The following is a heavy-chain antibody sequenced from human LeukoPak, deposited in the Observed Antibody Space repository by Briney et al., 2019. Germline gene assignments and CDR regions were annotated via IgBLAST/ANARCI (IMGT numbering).Heavy chain of an antibody. V-gene: IGHV4-30-4*01. CDR3: ARGLDYDSSGYYFSPVGEYFGY. CDR1: GGSISSGDYY. CDR2: MYYSGST. D-gene: IGHD3-22*01. Sequence: PSETLSLTCTVSGGSISSGDYYWSWIRQPPGKGVEWIGYMYYSGSTYYNPSLKSRVTISVDTSKNQFSLKLSSVTAADTAVYYCARGLDYDSSGYYFSPVGEYFGYWGQGTLVTVSS. J-gene: IGHJ4*02.